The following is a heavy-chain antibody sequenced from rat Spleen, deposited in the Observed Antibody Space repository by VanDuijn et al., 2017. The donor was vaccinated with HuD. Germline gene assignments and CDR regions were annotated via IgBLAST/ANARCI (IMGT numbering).Heavy chain of an antibody. CDR1: GFTFNNYW. CDR2: ITNTGGGT. Sequence: EVRLVESDGGLVQPGGSLKLSCAASGFTFNNYWMTWIRQAPGKGLEWVASITNTGGGTYYPDSVKGRLTISRDLAKSTLYLQMNSLRSEDTATYYCTRHDYPGVITNWFAYWGQGTLVTVSS. J-gene: IGHJ3*01. V-gene: IGHV5-31*01. D-gene: IGHD1-4*01. CDR3: TRHDYPGVITNWFAY.